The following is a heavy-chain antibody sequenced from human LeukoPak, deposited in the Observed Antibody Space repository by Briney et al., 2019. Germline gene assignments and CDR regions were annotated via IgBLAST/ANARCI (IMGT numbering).Heavy chain of an antibody. J-gene: IGHJ3*02. Sequence: PGGSLRLSCAASGFTFSSYWMHWVRQAPGKGLVWVSRINSDGSSTSYADSVKGQFTISRDNAKNTLYLQMNSLRAEDTAVYYCARAGTYYDFWSATSRAFDIWGQGTMVTVSS. CDR1: GFTFSSYW. CDR3: ARAGTYYDFWSATSRAFDI. D-gene: IGHD3-3*01. CDR2: INSDGSST. V-gene: IGHV3-74*01.